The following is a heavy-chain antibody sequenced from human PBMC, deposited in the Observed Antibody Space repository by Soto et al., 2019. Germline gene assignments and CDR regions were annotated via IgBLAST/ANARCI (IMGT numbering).Heavy chain of an antibody. J-gene: IGHJ4*02. V-gene: IGHV1-3*01. CDR3: ARGSGYYYWDDY. Sequence: GASVKVSCKESGYTFTSYARHWVRQAPGQRLEWMGWINAGNGNTKYSQKFQGRVTITRDTSASTAYMELSSLRSEDTAVYYCARGSGYYYWDDYWGQGTLVTVSS. CDR2: INAGNGNT. D-gene: IGHD3-22*01. CDR1: GYTFTSYA.